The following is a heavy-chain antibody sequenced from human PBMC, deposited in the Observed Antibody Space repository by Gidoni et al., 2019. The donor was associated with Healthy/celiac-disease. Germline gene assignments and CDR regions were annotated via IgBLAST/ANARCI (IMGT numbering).Heavy chain of an antibody. CDR1: GYAFTSYY. Sequence: QVQLVQAGAEVKKPGASVKVSCKASGYAFTSYYMRWVRQAPGQGLEWMGIINPSGGSTSYAQKFHGRVTITRDTSTSTVYMELSSLISEDTAVYYCAREWGRTATHSDYFFYVMDVWGQGTTVTVSS. CDR3: AREWGRTATHSDYFFYVMDV. D-gene: IGHD7-27*01. J-gene: IGHJ6*02. V-gene: IGHV1-46*01. CDR2: INPSGGST.